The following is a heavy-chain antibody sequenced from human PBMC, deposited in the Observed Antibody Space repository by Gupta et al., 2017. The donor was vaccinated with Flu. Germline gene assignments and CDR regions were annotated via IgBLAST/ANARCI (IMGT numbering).Heavy chain of an antibody. V-gene: IGHV3-23*01. CDR3: AILGEYDFCSSYKSGRYYFDT. CDR1: GLLLSNYA. Sequence: LLESGGDSVRPGESLRLSCVGSGLLLSNYALAWVRQAPGRGLEWVSLIVGSGGGPYYADSVKGRFIISRDNSKKTLYLQMNGLRVDDTGTYFCAILGEYDFCSSYKSGRYYFDTWGQVTRVTVSS. J-gene: IGHJ5*02. CDR2: IVGSGGGP. D-gene: IGHD3-3*01.